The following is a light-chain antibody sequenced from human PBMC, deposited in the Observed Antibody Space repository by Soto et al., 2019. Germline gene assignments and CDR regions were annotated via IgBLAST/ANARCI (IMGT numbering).Light chain of an antibody. V-gene: IGKV3-11*01. CDR1: QNIYNN. J-gene: IGKJ1*01. Sequence: IVMTQSPDSLSVSPGDRLTLSCRASQNIYNNLAWYQQKPGQPPRLLIYDASTRATGIPARFSGSGSGTDFTLTISSLEPEDFAVYYCQQRSNWWTFGPGTKVDIK. CDR2: DAS. CDR3: QQRSNWWT.